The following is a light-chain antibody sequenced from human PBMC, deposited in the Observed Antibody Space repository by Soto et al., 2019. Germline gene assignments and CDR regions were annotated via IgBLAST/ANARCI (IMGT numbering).Light chain of an antibody. J-gene: IGKJ4*01. CDR2: DAS. V-gene: IGKV3-11*01. CDR3: QQRSNWPLT. CDR1: QSVSSSY. Sequence: EIVLTQSPATLSLSPGERATLSCRASQSVSSSYLGWYQQKPGQAPRLLIYDASKRATGIPARFSGSGSGTDFTLTISSLEPEDVAVYYCQQRSNWPLTFGGGTKVEIK.